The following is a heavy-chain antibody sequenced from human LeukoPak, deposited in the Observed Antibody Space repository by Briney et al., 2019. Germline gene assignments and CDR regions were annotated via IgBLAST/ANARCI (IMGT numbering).Heavy chain of an antibody. CDR1: VYTFTSYD. Sequence: ASVKVSCKASVYTFTSYDINWVRQATGQGLEWMGWMNPNSGNTGYAQKFQGRGTMTRNSSITAHYMELSSLRSEDTAVYYCARRHGRCSDGSCYYPDYWGQGTLVTVSS. V-gene: IGHV1-8*01. CDR2: MNPNSGNT. J-gene: IGHJ4*02. CDR3: ARRHGRCSDGSCYYPDY. D-gene: IGHD2-15*01.